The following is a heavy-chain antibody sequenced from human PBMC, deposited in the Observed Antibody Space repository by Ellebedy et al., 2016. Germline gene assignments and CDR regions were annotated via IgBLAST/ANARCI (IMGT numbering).Heavy chain of an antibody. V-gene: IGHV3-23*01. J-gene: IGHJ4*02. Sequence: ETLSLTXAVYGGSFSGYYWSWVRQAPGKGLEWVSAISGSGGSTYYADSVKGRFTISRDNSKNTLYLQMNSLRAEDTAVYYCAKDLTRGGEYWGQGTLVTVSS. D-gene: IGHD3-16*01. CDR3: AKDLTRGGEY. CDR2: ISGSGGST. CDR1: GGSFSGYY.